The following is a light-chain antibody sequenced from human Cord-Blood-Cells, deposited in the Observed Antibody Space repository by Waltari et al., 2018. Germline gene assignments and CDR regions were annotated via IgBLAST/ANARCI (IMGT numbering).Light chain of an antibody. CDR1: QRISSY. CDR2: AAS. V-gene: IGKV1-39*01. Sequence: DIQMHQSLSSLSASAGARLPITCRASQRISSYLNWYQQKPGKAPKPLIYAASSLQSGIPSRCSGSGSGPDFTLTISSLQPEDFATYYCQQSYSTPFTFGPGTKVDIK. CDR3: QQSYSTPFT. J-gene: IGKJ3*01.